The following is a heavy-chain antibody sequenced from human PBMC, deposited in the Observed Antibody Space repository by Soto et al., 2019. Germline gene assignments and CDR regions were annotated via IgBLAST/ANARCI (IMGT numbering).Heavy chain of an antibody. V-gene: IGHV3-23*01. CDR3: AKGAATAWFTGAANYFAY. CDR2: VSGGSTYI. Sequence: GGSLRLSFAASGFTFNTYAMSWVRQAPGMGLEWVSFVSGGSTYIYYADSVKGRFTISRDNSKNTLYLQLNTLRVEDTAVYYCAKGAATAWFTGAANYFAYWGLGSLVTVSS. CDR1: GFTFNTYA. D-gene: IGHD2-15*01. J-gene: IGHJ4*02.